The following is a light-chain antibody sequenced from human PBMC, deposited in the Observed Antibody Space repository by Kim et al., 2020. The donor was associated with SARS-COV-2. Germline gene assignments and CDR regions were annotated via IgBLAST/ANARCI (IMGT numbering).Light chain of an antibody. J-gene: IGLJ3*02. Sequence: RQRVTISCSGSSSNIGNKAVNWYQQLPGKAPKLLIYYDDLLPSGVSDRFSGSKSGTSASLAISGLQSEDEADYYCAAWDDRLNGWVFGGGTKLTVL. CDR1: SSNIGNKA. CDR2: YDD. CDR3: AAWDDRLNGWV. V-gene: IGLV1-36*01.